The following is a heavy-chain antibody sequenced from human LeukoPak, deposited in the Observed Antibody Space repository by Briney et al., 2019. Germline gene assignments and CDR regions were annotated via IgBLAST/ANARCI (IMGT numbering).Heavy chain of an antibody. J-gene: IGHJ6*03. CDR2: INQDGSEK. V-gene: IGHV3-7*01. Sequence: PGGSLRLSCSASGFTFSNYLISWVRQAPGRGLEWVANINQDGSEKYYVDSVKGRFTISRDNAKNSLYLQMNSLRAEDTAVYYCARERQWLVVYYYMDVWGKGTTVTVSS. D-gene: IGHD6-19*01. CDR1: GFTFSNYL. CDR3: ARERQWLVVYYYMDV.